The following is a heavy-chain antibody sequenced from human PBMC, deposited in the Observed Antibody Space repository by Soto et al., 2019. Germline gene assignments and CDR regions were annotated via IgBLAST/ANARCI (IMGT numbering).Heavy chain of an antibody. J-gene: IGHJ4*02. CDR3: ARGRYGDY. V-gene: IGHV1-18*01. CDR1: GYGFTTYG. Sequence: QVHLVQSGAEGKKPGASVKVSCKGSGYGFTTYGITWVRQAPGQGLEWMAWISAHNGKTNYAQKLPGRVTVTRGTSTSTAYMELRSLRSGATAVYCCARGRYGDYWGQGALVTVSS. CDR2: ISAHNGKT. D-gene: IGHD1-1*01.